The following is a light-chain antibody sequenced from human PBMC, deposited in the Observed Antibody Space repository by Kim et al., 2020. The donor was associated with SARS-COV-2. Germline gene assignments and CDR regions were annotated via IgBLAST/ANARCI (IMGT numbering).Light chain of an antibody. CDR3: QQYNNSPPT. Sequence: EIVMTQSPATLSVSPGERATLSCRASQSVSSNLAWYQQRPGQAPRLLISGTFTRATGIPARFSGSGSRAEFTLTISSLQSEDFALYYCQQYNNSPPTFGQGTKVEIK. CDR2: GTF. J-gene: IGKJ1*01. V-gene: IGKV3-15*01. CDR1: QSVSSN.